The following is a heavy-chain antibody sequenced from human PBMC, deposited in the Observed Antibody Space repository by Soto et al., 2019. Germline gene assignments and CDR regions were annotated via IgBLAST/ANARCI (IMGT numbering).Heavy chain of an antibody. CDR3: AIDQDTISDFNYYGMDG. D-gene: IGHD3-9*01. CDR1: GYTFTIYG. J-gene: IGHJ6*02. V-gene: IGHV1-18*01. CDR2: ISAYNGNT. Sequence: ASVKVSCKASGYTFTIYGISWVLQAPGQGLEWMGWISAYNGNTNYAQKLQGRVTMTTDTSTSTAYMELRSLRSDDTAVYYCAIDQDTISDFNYYGMDGWGQGSRVTVSS.